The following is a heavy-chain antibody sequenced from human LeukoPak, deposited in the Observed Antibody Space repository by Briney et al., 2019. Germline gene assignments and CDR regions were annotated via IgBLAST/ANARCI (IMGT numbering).Heavy chain of an antibody. CDR1: GFTFSSYD. D-gene: IGHD4-17*01. Sequence: GGSLRLSCAASGFTFSSYDMHWVRQATGKGLEWVSAIGTAGDTYYPGSVKGRFTISRENAKNFLYLQMNSLRAGDTAVYYCARVGDDYGDNGRAFDIWGQGTMVTVSS. V-gene: IGHV3-13*01. CDR2: IGTAGDT. J-gene: IGHJ3*02. CDR3: ARVGDDYGDNGRAFDI.